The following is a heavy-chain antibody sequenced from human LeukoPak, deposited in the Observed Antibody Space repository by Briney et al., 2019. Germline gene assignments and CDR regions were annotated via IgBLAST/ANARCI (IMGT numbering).Heavy chain of an antibody. J-gene: IGHJ6*02. V-gene: IGHV3-73*01. Sequence: GGSLRLSCAASGFTFSGSAMHWVRQASGKGLEWVGRIRSKANDYATAYAASVKGRFAISRDDSKNTAYLQMNSLKTEDTAVYYCTRHEETTVTYCMDVWGHGTTVTVSS. D-gene: IGHD4-17*01. CDR2: IRSKANDYAT. CDR3: TRHEETTVTYCMDV. CDR1: GFTFSGSA.